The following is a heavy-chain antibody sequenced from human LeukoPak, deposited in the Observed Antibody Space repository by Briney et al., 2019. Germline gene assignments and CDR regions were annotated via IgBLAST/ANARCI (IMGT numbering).Heavy chain of an antibody. CDR1: GFTFSSTW. CDR3: ARVRGWLYLDY. CDR2: ITSDGSST. V-gene: IGHV3-74*03. Sequence: GGSLRLSCAASGFTFSSTWMHWVRQPPGKGLVWVARITSDGSSTTYAESVKGRFTISKDNAKNTLYLQMNSLRAEDTAVYYCARVRGWLYLDYWGQGTLVTVSS. J-gene: IGHJ4*02. D-gene: IGHD6-19*01.